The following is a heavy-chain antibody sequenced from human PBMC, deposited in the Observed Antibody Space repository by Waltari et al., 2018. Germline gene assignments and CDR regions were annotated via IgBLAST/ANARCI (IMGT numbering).Heavy chain of an antibody. D-gene: IGHD3-10*01. CDR3: ARPSYGSSTYYFDY. V-gene: IGHV4-39*01. J-gene: IGHJ4*02. CDR2: IYYSGST. CDR1: GGSISSSSYY. Sequence: QLQLQESGPGLVKPSETLSLTCTVSGGSISSSSYYWGWIRQPPGKGLGWIGSIYYSGSTYYNPSLKSRVTISVDTSKNQFSLKLSSVTAADTAVYYCARPSYGSSTYYFDYWGQGTLVTVSS.